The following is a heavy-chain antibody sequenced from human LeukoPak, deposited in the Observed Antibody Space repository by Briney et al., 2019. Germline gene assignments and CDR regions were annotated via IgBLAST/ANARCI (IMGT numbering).Heavy chain of an antibody. CDR3: ARDRSSGSYLSYGMDV. V-gene: IGHV1-69*08. D-gene: IGHD3-10*01. Sequence: GSSVKVSCKASGGTFSSYTISWVRQAPGQGLEWMGRIIPILGTANYAQKFQGRVTITADKSTSTAYMELSSLRSEDTAVYYCARDRSSGSYLSYGMDVWGQGTTVTVSS. CDR1: GGTFSSYT. J-gene: IGHJ6*02. CDR2: IIPILGTA.